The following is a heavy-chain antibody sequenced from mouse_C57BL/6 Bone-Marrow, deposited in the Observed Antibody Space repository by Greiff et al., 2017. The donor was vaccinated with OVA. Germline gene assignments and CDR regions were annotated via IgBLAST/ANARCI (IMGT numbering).Heavy chain of an antibody. Sequence: QVQLQQPGAELVRPGTSVKLSCKASGYTFTSYWMHWVKQRPGQGLEWIGVIDPSDSYTNYNQKFKGKATLTVDTPSSTAYMQLSSLTSEDSAVYYCARHGNWLLYYFDYWGQGTTLTVSS. CDR1: GYTFTSYW. J-gene: IGHJ2*01. D-gene: IGHD4-1*01. V-gene: IGHV1-59*01. CDR3: ARHGNWLLYYFDY. CDR2: IDPSDSYT.